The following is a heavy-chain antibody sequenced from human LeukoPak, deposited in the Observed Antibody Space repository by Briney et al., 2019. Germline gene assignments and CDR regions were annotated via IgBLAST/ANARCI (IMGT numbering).Heavy chain of an antibody. J-gene: IGHJ4*02. D-gene: IGHD3-16*02. Sequence: SETLSLTCAVYGGSFSGYYWSWIRQPPGKGLEWIGEINHSGSTNYNPSLKSRVTISVDTSKNQFSLKLSSVTAADTAVYYCARGPTYYDYLWGSYRFVYCGQGTLVTLSS. CDR3: ARGPTYYDYLWGSYRFVY. CDR1: GGSFSGYY. V-gene: IGHV4-34*01. CDR2: INHSGST.